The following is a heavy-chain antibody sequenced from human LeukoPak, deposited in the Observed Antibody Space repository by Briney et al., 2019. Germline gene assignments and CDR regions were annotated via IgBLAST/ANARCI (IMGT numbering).Heavy chain of an antibody. CDR3: AKALFGVVISYFDY. CDR1: GFTFSSYG. J-gene: IGHJ4*02. CDR2: IRYDGSNK. Sequence: GGSLRLSCAASGFTFSSYGMHWVRQAPGKGLEWVAFIRYDGSNKYYADSVKGRFTISRDNSKNTLYLQMNSLRAEDTAVYYCAKALFGVVISYFDYWGQGTLATVSS. V-gene: IGHV3-30*02. D-gene: IGHD3-3*01.